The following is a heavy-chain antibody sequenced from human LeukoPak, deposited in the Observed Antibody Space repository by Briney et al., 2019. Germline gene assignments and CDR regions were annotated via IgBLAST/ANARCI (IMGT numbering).Heavy chain of an antibody. V-gene: IGHV4-39*01. CDR2: IYYSGST. CDR3: ARLWGRESSSWYAIDY. Sequence: KPSETLSLTCTVSGGSISSSSYYWGWIRQPPGKGLEWIGSIYYSGSTYYNPSLKSRVTISVDTSKNQFSLKLSSVTAADTAVYYCARLWGRESSSWYAIDYWGQGTLVTVSS. CDR1: GGSISSSSYY. J-gene: IGHJ4*02. D-gene: IGHD6-13*01.